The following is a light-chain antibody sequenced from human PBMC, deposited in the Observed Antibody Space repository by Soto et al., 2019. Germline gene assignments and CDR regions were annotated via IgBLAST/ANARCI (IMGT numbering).Light chain of an antibody. V-gene: IGKV3-11*01. CDR3: QQRANWPRT. J-gene: IGKJ1*01. CDR1: QPISSH. Sequence: EIVLTQSPATLSLSPGEGATLSCRASQPISSHLAWYQQKPGQAPRLLIFDASNRATAIPARFSGSGSGTDFTLTISSLEPEDFAVYCCQQRANWPRTFGQGTKVEIK. CDR2: DAS.